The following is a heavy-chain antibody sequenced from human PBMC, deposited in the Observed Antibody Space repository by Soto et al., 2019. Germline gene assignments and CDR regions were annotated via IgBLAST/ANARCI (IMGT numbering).Heavy chain of an antibody. J-gene: IGHJ4*02. Sequence: EVQLLESGGGLVQPGGSLRLSCAASGFTSSSYAMSWVRQAPGKGLEWVSAISGSGGSTYYADSVKGRFTISRDNSKNTLYLQMNSLRAEDTAVSYCANVWDYSNDHWGQGTLVTVSS. CDR2: ISGSGGST. D-gene: IGHD4-4*01. CDR1: GFTSSSYA. CDR3: ANVWDYSNDH. V-gene: IGHV3-23*01.